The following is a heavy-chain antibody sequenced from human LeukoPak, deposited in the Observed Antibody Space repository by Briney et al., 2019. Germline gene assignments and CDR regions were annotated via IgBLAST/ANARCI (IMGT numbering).Heavy chain of an antibody. J-gene: IGHJ2*01. Sequence: GGSLRLSCAASGFTFSSYWMHWVRQAPGKGLVWVSRIKNDESSTSYADSVKGRFTISRDNAKNSLYLQMNSLRAEDTAVYYCARDRIDMLTGYYKSWYFDLWGRGTLVTVSS. CDR1: GFTFSSYW. CDR2: IKNDESST. V-gene: IGHV3-74*01. CDR3: ARDRIDMLTGYYKSWYFDL. D-gene: IGHD3-9*01.